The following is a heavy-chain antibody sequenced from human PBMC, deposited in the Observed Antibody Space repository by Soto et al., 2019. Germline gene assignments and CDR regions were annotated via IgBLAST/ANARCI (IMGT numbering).Heavy chain of an antibody. D-gene: IGHD4-4*01. CDR1: GGSISSTSYY. V-gene: IGHV4-39*01. Sequence: SETLSLTCTVSGGSISSTSYYWGWIRQPPGKALEWIGSIHYSGSTYYNPSLKSRVTISVDTSKNQFSLRLTSVTAADTAVYYCARVGDDYSNYFYDYWGQGTLVTVSS. CDR3: ARVGDDYSNYFYDY. J-gene: IGHJ4*02. CDR2: IHYSGST.